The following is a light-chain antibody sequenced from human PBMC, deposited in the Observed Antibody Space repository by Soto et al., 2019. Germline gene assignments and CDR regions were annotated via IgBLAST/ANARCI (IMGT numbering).Light chain of an antibody. V-gene: IGLV1-40*01. CDR1: SSNIGAGYD. J-gene: IGLJ1*01. CDR2: GNS. CDR3: QSYDSSRSVDV. Sequence: QSALTQPPSVSGASGQRVTIACTGSSSNIGAGYDVHWYQQLPGAAPKLLIYGNSNRPSGVPDRFSGSKSGTSASLAITGLQAEDEADYYCQSYDSSRSVDVFGTGNMGTVL.